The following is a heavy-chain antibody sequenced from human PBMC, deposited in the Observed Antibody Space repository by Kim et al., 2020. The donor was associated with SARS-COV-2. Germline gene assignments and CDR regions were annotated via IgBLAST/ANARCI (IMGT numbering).Heavy chain of an antibody. J-gene: IGHJ5*02. CDR1: GYTFTSYA. CDR2: INTNTGNP. D-gene: IGHD2-21*01. CDR3: ARDLLWPYLNWFDP. Sequence: ASVKVSCKASGYTFTSYAMNWVRQAPGQGLEWMGWINTNTGNPTYAQGFTGRFVFSLYTSVSTAYLQISSLKAEDTAVYYCARDLLWPYLNWFDPWGQGTLVTVSS. V-gene: IGHV7-4-1*02.